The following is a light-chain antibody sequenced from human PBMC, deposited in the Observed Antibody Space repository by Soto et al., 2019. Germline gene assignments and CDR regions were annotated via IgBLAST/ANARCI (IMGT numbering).Light chain of an antibody. V-gene: IGKV3-11*01. CDR1: QSVSSY. CDR2: DAS. J-gene: IGKJ1*01. CDR3: QQYNNWPPVT. Sequence: ELVFTQSPATLSFSPGERATLSCRASQSVSSYLAWYQQKPGHAPRLLIYDASNRATGIPARFSGSGSGTEFTLTISSLQSEDFAGYYCQQYNNWPPVTFGQGTKVDIK.